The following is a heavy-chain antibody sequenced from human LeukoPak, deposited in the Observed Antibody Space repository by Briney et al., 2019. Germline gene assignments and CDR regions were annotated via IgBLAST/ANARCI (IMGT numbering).Heavy chain of an antibody. CDR2: INPNSGGT. J-gene: IGHJ3*02. D-gene: IGHD5-12*01. V-gene: IGHV1-2*02. CDR1: GYTFTGYY. Sequence: ASVKVSCKASGYTFTGYYMHWVRQAPGQGLEWVGWINPNSGGTNYAQKFQGRVTMTRDTSISTAYMELSRLRSDDTAVYYCAKTKDIVATDDAFDIWDQGTMVTVSS. CDR3: AKTKDIVATDDAFDI.